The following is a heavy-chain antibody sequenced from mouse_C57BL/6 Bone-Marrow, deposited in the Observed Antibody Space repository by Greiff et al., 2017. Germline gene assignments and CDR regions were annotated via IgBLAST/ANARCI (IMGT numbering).Heavy chain of an antibody. CDR2: IYPGSGST. Sequence: QVQLQQPGAELVKPGASVKMSCKASGYTFTSYWINWVKQRPGQGLEWIGDIYPGSGSTNYNEKFKSKAKMTVETSSSTAYMQLSSLTSEDSAVYYGARRVTRDYWGQGTTVTVSS. V-gene: IGHV1-55*01. CDR1: GYTFTSYW. D-gene: IGHD2-12*01. CDR3: ARRVTRDY. J-gene: IGHJ2*01.